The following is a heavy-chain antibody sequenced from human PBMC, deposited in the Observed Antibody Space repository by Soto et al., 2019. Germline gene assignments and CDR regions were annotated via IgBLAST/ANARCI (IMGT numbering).Heavy chain of an antibody. CDR1: GYTLTELF. J-gene: IGHJ6*03. D-gene: IGHD2-2*01. CDR2: FDPEDGET. Sequence: ASVKVSSKVSGYTLTELFMHWLRQVPGNGLECMGGFDPEDGETIYAQKLQGRVTMTEDTSTDTAYMELSSLRSEDTAVYYCATRTPRGDIVVVPAHLEHPFEYDYYMDVWGKGTTVTVSS. CDR3: ATRTPRGDIVVVPAHLEHPFEYDYYMDV. V-gene: IGHV1-24*01.